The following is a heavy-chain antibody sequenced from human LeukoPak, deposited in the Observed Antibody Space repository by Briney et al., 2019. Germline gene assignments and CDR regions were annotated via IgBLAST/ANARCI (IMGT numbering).Heavy chain of an antibody. Sequence: ASVKVSCKASGYTFTGYYMHWVRQAPGQGLEWMGWINPNSGGTNYAQKFQGRVTMTRDTSISTAYMELSRLRSDDTAVYYCARVDWNSVSGYDLVYWGQGTLVTVSS. CDR2: INPNSGGT. CDR3: ARVDWNSVSGYDLVY. D-gene: IGHD5-12*01. CDR1: GYTFTGYY. J-gene: IGHJ4*02. V-gene: IGHV1-2*02.